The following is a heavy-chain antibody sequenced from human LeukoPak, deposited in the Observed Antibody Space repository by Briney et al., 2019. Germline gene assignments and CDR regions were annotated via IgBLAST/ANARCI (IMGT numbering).Heavy chain of an antibody. J-gene: IGHJ4*02. Sequence: PSQTLSLTCTVSGGSNSSGSYYWSWIRQPAGKGLEWIGRIYTSGSTNYNPSLKSRVTISVDTSKNQFSLKLSSVTAVDTAVYYCARGRAAAGIPFDYWGQGTLVTVSS. V-gene: IGHV4-61*02. D-gene: IGHD6-13*01. CDR3: ARGRAAAGIPFDY. CDR2: IYTSGST. CDR1: GGSNSSGSYY.